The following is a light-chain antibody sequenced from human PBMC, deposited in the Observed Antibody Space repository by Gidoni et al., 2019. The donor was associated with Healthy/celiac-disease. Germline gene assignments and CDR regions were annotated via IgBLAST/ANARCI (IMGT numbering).Light chain of an antibody. CDR1: QSVSSSY. V-gene: IGKV3-20*01. CDR3: QQYGSSPRT. CDR2: GAS. J-gene: IGKJ1*01. Sequence: EIVLTQSPGTLSLSPGERATRSCRASQSVSSSYLAWYQQKPGQAPRLLIYGASSRATGIPYRFSGSGSGTDFTLTISRLEPEDFAVYYCQQYGSSPRTFGQGTQVEIK.